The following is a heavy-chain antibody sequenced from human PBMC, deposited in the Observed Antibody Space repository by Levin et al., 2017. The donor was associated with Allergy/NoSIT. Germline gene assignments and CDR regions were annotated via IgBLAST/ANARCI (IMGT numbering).Heavy chain of an antibody. V-gene: IGHV3-9*02. J-gene: IGHJ6*02. Sequence: GGSLRLSCAASGFTSDDYAMHWVRQAPGKGLEWVSGISWNSANIGYADSVKGRFTISRDNAKNSLYLQMNSLRPEDTALYFCAKDFDCSRTSCNHYFYYAMDVWGQGTTVTVSS. CDR1: GFTSDDYA. D-gene: IGHD2-2*01. CDR2: ISWNSANI. CDR3: AKDFDCSRTSCNHYFYYAMDV.